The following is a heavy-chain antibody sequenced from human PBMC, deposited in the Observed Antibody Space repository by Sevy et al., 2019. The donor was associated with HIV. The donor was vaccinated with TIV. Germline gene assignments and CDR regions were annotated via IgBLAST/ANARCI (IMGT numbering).Heavy chain of an antibody. Sequence: SETLSLTCTVSGGSISSGSYYWSWIRQPAGKGLEWIGRIYTSGSTNYNPTLKSRVTISVGTSKNQFSLKLSSVTAAETAVDYCAREYGGNLQDYYYYYDMDVWGKGTTVTVSS. CDR1: GGSISSGSYY. D-gene: IGHD2-15*01. CDR3: AREYGGNLQDYYYYYDMDV. V-gene: IGHV4-61*02. J-gene: IGHJ6*03. CDR2: IYTSGST.